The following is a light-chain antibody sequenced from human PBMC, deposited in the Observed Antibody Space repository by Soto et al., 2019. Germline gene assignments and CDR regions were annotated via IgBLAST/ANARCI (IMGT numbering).Light chain of an antibody. Sequence: QSALTQPASVSGSPGQSITISCTGTSSDVGAYAYVSWYQQHPGKAPKFMLYEVSNRPSGLSDRFSGSKSGNTASLTISGLQAEDEADYYCSSFTTSKTWVFGGRTKLTVL. CDR2: EVS. J-gene: IGLJ3*02. CDR1: SSDVGAYAY. V-gene: IGLV2-14*01. CDR3: SSFTTSKTWV.